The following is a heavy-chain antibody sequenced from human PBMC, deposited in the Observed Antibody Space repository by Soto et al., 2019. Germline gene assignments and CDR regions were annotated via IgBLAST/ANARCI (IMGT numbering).Heavy chain of an antibody. V-gene: IGHV3-15*01. CDR2: IKNKADGGTT. CDR3: TTDLPAAGGKGMDV. Sequence: TGGSLRLSCAASGLSFSDAWMSWVRQAPGRGLEWVGHIKNKADGGTTDCAAPVKGRFTISRDDSKNTLYLQMNSLMTEDTAVYYCTTDLPAAGGKGMDVWGQGTTVTVSS. CDR1: GLSFSDAW. J-gene: IGHJ6*02. D-gene: IGHD6-13*01.